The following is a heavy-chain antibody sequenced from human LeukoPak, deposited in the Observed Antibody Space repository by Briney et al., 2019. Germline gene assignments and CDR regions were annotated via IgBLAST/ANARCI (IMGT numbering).Heavy chain of an antibody. D-gene: IGHD1-26*01. CDR2: VYYSGST. J-gene: IGHJ4*02. Sequence: SETLSLTCTVSGGSISSYYWSWIQQPPGKGLEWIGYVYYSGSTNYNPSLKSRVTISVDTSKNQFSLKLSSVTAADTAVYYCATRRVGATHFDYWGQGTLVTVSS. V-gene: IGHV4-59*08. CDR1: GGSISSYY. CDR3: ATRRVGATHFDY.